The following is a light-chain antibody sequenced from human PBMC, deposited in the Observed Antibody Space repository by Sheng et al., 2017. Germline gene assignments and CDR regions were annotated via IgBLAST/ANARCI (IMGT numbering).Light chain of an antibody. CDR1: QDIGHY. V-gene: IGKV1-17*03. CDR2: AAS. J-gene: IGKJ1*01. CDR3: LQHSGFPRS. Sequence: IQLTQSPSSLSASVGDRVTITCRASQDIGHYLAWFQLKPGQVPKRLIYAASNLQYGVPSRFSGSRSGAEFTLTISNLQPEDFASYYCLQHSGFPRSFGQGTKVEVK.